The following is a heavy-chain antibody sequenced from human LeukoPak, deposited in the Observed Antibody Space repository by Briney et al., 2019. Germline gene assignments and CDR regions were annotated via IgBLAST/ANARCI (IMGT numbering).Heavy chain of an antibody. CDR2: ISGSGGRT. CDR3: AKFQRDYGSGSYYPI. J-gene: IGHJ3*02. D-gene: IGHD3-10*01. CDR1: GITFSNCG. Sequence: GGSLRLSCAASGITFSNCGMSWVRQAPGEGLAWVSGISGSGGRTNYADSVKGRFTISRDNSKNTLYLQMNSLRAEDTAVYYCAKFQRDYGSGSYYPIWGQGTMVTVSS. V-gene: IGHV3-23*01.